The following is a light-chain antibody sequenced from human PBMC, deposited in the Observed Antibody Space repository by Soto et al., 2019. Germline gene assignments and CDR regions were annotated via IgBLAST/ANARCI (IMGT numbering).Light chain of an antibody. J-gene: IGKJ4*01. CDR3: QHSYTLPRT. V-gene: IGKV1-39*01. CDR1: QSISRY. Sequence: DIQMTQSPSSLSASVGDRVTITCRASQSISRYLNWYQQKPGKAPKLLIYDAFNLQSGVPSRFSGSGSGTDFTLTISSLQSEDFATYYCQHSYTLPRTFGGGTKVDIK. CDR2: DAF.